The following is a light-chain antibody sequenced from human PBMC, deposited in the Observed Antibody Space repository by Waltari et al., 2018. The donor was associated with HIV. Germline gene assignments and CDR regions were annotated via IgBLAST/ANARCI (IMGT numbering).Light chain of an antibody. Sequence: DIQMTQSPSTLSASVGDRITITCRARQSINKCLAWYQQKPGKVPKLLIYEASNLQSGVPSRFSGSGSGTEFTLTISSLQPDDFASYYCQQYDTFSTFGQGTKVEIK. CDR1: QSINKC. CDR2: EAS. J-gene: IGKJ1*01. CDR3: QQYDTFST. V-gene: IGKV1-5*03.